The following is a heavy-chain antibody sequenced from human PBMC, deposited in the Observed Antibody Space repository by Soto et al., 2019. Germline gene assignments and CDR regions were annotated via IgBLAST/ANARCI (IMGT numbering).Heavy chain of an antibody. CDR1: GGSIISYY. CDR2: IYTSGST. J-gene: IGHJ4*02. D-gene: IGHD6-13*01. CDR3: ARSQWAAAGFDY. Sequence: SETLSLTCTVSGGSIISYYWSWIRQPAGKGLEWIGRIYTSGSTNYNPSLKSRVTMSVDTSKNQSSLKLSSVTAADTAVYYCARSQWAAAGFDYWGQGTLVTVSS. V-gene: IGHV4-4*07.